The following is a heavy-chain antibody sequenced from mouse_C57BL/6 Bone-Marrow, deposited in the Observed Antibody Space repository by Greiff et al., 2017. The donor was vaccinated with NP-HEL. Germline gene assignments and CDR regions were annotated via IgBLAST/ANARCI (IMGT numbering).Heavy chain of an antibody. CDR3: AKGDGYDEGTFAY. J-gene: IGHJ3*01. D-gene: IGHD2-2*01. Sequence: VKLVESGPGLVAPSQSLSITCTVSGFSLTSYGVSWVRQPPGKGLEWLGVIWGDGSTNYHSALISRLSISKDNSKSQVFLKLSSLQTDDTATYYCAKGDGYDEGTFAYWGQGTLVTVSA. V-gene: IGHV2-3*01. CDR1: GFSLTSYG. CDR2: IWGDGST.